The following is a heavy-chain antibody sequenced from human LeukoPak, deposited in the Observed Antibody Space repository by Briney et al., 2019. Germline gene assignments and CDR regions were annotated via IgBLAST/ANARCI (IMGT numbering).Heavy chain of an antibody. Sequence: GGSLRLSCAASGFTFSNYGMHWVRQTPGKGLEWVAVIWYDGGNKYYADSVKGRFTISRDNSKSTLYLQMNSLRAEDTAVYYCTTIGDLLTFYRLYYWGQGTLVTVSS. CDR3: TTIGDLLTFYRLYY. D-gene: IGHD3-10*01. CDR1: GFTFSNYG. CDR2: IWYDGGNK. J-gene: IGHJ4*02. V-gene: IGHV3-33*01.